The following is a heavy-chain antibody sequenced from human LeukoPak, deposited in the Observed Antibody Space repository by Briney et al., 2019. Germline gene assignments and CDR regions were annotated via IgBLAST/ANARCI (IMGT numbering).Heavy chain of an antibody. CDR1: GLTFSRYW. J-gene: IGHJ4*02. CDR3: ASRDQSCSGDTCYPIDY. Sequence: GGSLRLSCAASGLTFSRYWMHWVRQAPGKGLVWVSRINSEGSSTSYADSVKGRFTISRDNAKNTLYLQMNSLRAEDTAVYYCASRDQSCSGDTCYPIDYWGQGTLVTVSS. CDR2: INSEGSST. V-gene: IGHV3-74*01. D-gene: IGHD2-15*01.